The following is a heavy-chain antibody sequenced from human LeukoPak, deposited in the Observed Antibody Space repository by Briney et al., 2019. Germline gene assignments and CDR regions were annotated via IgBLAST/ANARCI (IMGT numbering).Heavy chain of an antibody. V-gene: IGHV3-11*01. CDR2: ISNSGSTR. J-gene: IGHJ3*02. D-gene: IGHD3-9*01. CDR3: AGRRYSGPFDI. Sequence: PGGSLRLSCAASGFTFSDYYMSWIRQAPGKGLEWLSYISNSGSTRYYADSVKGRFTISRDNAKNSLYLQMNSLRAEDTAVYYCAGRRYSGPFDIWGQGTMVTVSS. CDR1: GFTFSDYY.